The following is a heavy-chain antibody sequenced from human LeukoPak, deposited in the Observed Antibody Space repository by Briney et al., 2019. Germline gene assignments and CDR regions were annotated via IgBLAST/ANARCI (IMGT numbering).Heavy chain of an antibody. V-gene: IGHV3-48*03. CDR3: ARLGYCNSGSCDY. CDR1: GITFSSYE. J-gene: IGHJ4*02. Sequence: GGSLRLSCAASGITFSSYEMNWVRQAPGTGLEWVSYISSSGSTIYYADSVKGRFTISRDNTKNSLYLQITGLRAEDTAVYYCARLGYCNSGSCDYWGQGTLVTVSS. D-gene: IGHD2-15*01. CDR2: ISSSGSTI.